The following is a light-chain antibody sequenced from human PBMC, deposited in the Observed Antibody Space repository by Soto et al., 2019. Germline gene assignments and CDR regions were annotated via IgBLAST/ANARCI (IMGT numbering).Light chain of an antibody. CDR3: QQHGDAPIT. CDR2: GAS. V-gene: IGKV3-20*01. J-gene: IGKJ5*01. CDR1: QGIGDT. Sequence: EVVMTQSPATLSVSPGEGATLSCRASQGIGDTLAWYQHKPGQTPRLLIYGASSRATGIPDRFSGSGSGTDFSLTISRLEPEDFAVYYCQQHGDAPITFGQGTRLEIK.